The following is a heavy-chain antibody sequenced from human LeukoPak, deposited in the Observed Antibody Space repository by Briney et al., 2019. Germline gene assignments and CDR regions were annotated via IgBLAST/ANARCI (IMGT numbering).Heavy chain of an antibody. CDR3: ARGPLAYYYYYYMDV. CDR2: IIPIFGTA. J-gene: IGHJ6*03. V-gene: IGHV1-69*01. CDR1: GGTFSSYA. Sequence: SVKVSCKASGGTFSSYAISWVRQAPGQGLECIGGIIPIFGTANYAQKFQGRVTITADESTSTAYMELSSLRSEDTAVYYCARGPLAYYYYYYMDVWGKGTTVTISS.